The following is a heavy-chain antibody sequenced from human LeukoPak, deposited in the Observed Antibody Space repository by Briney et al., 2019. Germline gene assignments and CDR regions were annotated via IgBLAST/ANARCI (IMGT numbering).Heavy chain of an antibody. CDR3: TRGAGWLIDY. J-gene: IGHJ4*02. Sequence: SETLSLTCTVSGGSISDYYRGWIRQPPGKGLEWVGYFYNSGSSTYNPSLKSRVTISVDTSKEQFSLKVNSVTAADTVVYYCTRGAGWLIDYWGQGTLVTVSS. D-gene: IGHD3-16*01. CDR1: GGSISDYY. CDR2: FYNSGSS. V-gene: IGHV4-59*01.